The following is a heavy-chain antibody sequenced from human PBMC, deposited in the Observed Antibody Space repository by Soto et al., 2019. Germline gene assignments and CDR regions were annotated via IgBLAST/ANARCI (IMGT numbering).Heavy chain of an antibody. Sequence: ASVKVSCKASGYTFTNFGITWVRQALGQGLEWMGWISAYNANTNYTQKLQGRVTMTTDTSTSTAYMELRSLRSDDTAVYYCARDAPRPSTYAFDIWGQGTMVTV. CDR3: ARDAPRPSTYAFDI. D-gene: IGHD1-26*01. V-gene: IGHV1-18*01. CDR2: ISAYNANT. CDR1: GYTFTNFG. J-gene: IGHJ3*02.